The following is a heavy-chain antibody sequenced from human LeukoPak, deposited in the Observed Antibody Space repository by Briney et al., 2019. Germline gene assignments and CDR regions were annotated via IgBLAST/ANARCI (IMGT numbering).Heavy chain of an antibody. D-gene: IGHD2-2*03. CDR1: GFTFSDYA. V-gene: IGHV3-30-3*01. CDR2: ICDSGSSQ. Sequence: LSCAASGFTFSDYAIHWVRQAPGKGLEWVSAICDSGSSQYYADSVKGRLTISRDNAKNSLYLRMNRLRGEATAVYYCARDGYATGSPDYWGQGTLXXVXS. CDR3: ARDGYATGSPDY. J-gene: IGHJ4*02.